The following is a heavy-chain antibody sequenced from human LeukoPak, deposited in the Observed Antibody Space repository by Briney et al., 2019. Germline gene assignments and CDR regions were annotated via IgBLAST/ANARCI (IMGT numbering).Heavy chain of an antibody. J-gene: IGHJ4*02. CDR3: ASVTIFGVVNF. V-gene: IGHV4-59*01. CDR1: GVSISSYY. Sequence: SETLSLTCTVSGVSISSYYWSWIRQPPGKGLEWIGYIYYSGSPNYNPSLESRVAMSIDTSRNQFSLKLKSVTAADTAIYYCASVTIFGVVNFWSQGTLVTVSS. CDR2: IYYSGSP. D-gene: IGHD3-3*01.